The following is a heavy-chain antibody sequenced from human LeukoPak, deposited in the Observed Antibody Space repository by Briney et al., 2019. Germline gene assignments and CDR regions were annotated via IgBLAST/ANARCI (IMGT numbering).Heavy chain of an antibody. CDR1: GYTFTSYD. CDR2: MNPDSGNT. Sequence: ASVKVSCKASGYTFTSYDINWVRQATGQGLEWMGWMNPDSGNTGYAQKFQGRVTMTRNTSISTAYMELSSLRSGDTAVYHCARGRRGAAAGIRKGRWWFDPWGQGTLVTVSS. V-gene: IGHV1-8*01. CDR3: ARGRRGAAAGIRKGRWWFDP. D-gene: IGHD6-13*01. J-gene: IGHJ5*02.